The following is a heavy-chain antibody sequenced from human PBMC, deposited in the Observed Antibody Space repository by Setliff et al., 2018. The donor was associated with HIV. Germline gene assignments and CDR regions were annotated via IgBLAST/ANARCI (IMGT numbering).Heavy chain of an antibody. V-gene: IGHV1-3*01. CDR2: INAGNGNT. J-gene: IGHJ4*02. CDR1: GYTFTSYA. Sequence: GASVKVSCKASGYTFTSYAMHWVRQAPGQRLEWMGWINAGNGNTKYSQKFQGRVTITRDTSASTAYMELSRLRSEDTAVYYCARENYFDSSGYYPLDYWGQGTLVTSPQ. D-gene: IGHD3-22*01. CDR3: ARENYFDSSGYYPLDY.